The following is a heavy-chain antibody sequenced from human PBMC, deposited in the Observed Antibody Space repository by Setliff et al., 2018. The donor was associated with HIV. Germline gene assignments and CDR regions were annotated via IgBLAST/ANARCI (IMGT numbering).Heavy chain of an antibody. CDR3: ARGPTVTARRERAFDI. CDR1: GGAISSRSYY. CDR2: VYYTGST. V-gene: IGHV4-39*07. J-gene: IGHJ3*02. Sequence: SETLSLTCTVSGGAISSRSYYWGWIRQPPGKGLEWIGCVYYTGSTNYSPSLKSRVTISIDTSKNQFSLKLSSVTAADTAVYYCARGPTVTARRERAFDIWGQGTMVTVSS. D-gene: IGHD4-17*01.